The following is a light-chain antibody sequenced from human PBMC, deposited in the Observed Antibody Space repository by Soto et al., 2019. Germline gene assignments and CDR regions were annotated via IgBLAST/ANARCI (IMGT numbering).Light chain of an antibody. J-gene: IGKJ1*01. CDR2: RAS. CDR1: QSISSS. CDR3: QQYNSYSRT. V-gene: IGKV1-5*03. Sequence: DIQMSESPSTLSASVGDRVTITCRASQSISSSLAWYQQKPGKAPKLLIYRASNLQSGVPSRFSGSGSGTEFTLTITSLQPDGFATYYCQQYNSYSRTFGQGTKVDIK.